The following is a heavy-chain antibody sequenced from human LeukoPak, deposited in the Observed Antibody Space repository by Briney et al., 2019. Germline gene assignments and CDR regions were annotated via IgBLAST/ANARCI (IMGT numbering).Heavy chain of an antibody. J-gene: IGHJ3*02. CDR1: GFTFSVYY. CDR3: ARVVYCSGGTCHIFAFDI. CDR2: ISSGGDTI. D-gene: IGHD2-15*01. Sequence: GGSLRLSCAASGFTFSVYYMSWIRQAPGKGPEWISYISSGGDTIFYADSVKGRFAISRDNAKNSLYLQLNSLRAEDTAVYYCARVVYCSGGTCHIFAFDIWGQGTKVTVSA. V-gene: IGHV3-11*01.